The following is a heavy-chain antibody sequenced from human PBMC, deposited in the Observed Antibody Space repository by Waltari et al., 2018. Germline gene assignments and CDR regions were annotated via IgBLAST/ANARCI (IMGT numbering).Heavy chain of an antibody. CDR1: GGSISSGSYY. D-gene: IGHD1-26*01. J-gene: IGHJ4*02. CDR3: AREDFSGSYSLDY. V-gene: IGHV4-61*02. CDR2: IYTSGST. Sequence: QVQLQESGPGLVKPSQTLSLTCTVSGGSISSGSYYWSWIRQPAGKGLEWIGRIYTSGSTNYNPSLKSRVTISVDTSKNQFSLKLSFVTAADTAVYYCAREDFSGSYSLDYWGQGTLVTVSS.